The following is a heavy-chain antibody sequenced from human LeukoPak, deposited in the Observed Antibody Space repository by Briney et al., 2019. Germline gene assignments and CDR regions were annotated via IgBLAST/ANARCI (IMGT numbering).Heavy chain of an antibody. CDR3: AKAFFSLYYYDRGETEY. J-gene: IGHJ4*02. V-gene: IGHV3-74*01. CDR1: GFTFSSYW. CDR2: INSDGSST. D-gene: IGHD3-10*02. Sequence: GGSLRLSCAASGFTFSSYWMHWVRQAPGKGLVWVSRINSDGSSTSYADSVKGRFTISRDNAKNTLYLQMNRLRAEDTAVYYCAKAFFSLYYYDRGETEYWGQGTLVTVSS.